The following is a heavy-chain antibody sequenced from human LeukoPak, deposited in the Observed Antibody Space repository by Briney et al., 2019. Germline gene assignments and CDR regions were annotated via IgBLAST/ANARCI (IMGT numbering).Heavy chain of an antibody. CDR1: GASISSGSYY. V-gene: IGHV4-61*02. D-gene: IGHD2-21*02. CDR2: IYTSGST. J-gene: IGHJ5*02. Sequence: SQTLSLTCTVSGASISSGSYYWSWIRQPAGKGLEWIGRIYTSGSTNYNPSLESRVTISLDTSKNHFSLRLSSVTAADTAVYYCARVALVGVVVTATRVRTRRLDPWGQGTLVTVSS. CDR3: ARVALVGVVVTATRVRTRRLDP.